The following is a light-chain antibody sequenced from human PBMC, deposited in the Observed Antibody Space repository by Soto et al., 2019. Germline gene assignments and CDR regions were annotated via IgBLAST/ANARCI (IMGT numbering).Light chain of an antibody. Sequence: EIVLTQSPGTLSLSPGERATLSCRASQSVSSNYLAWYQQKHGQAPRLLIYGASSRATGTPDRFSGSASGTDFTLTISRLETEDFAVYYCQQYGRSPFTFGPGTKVDIK. CDR3: QQYGRSPFT. CDR2: GAS. V-gene: IGKV3-20*01. J-gene: IGKJ3*01. CDR1: QSVSSNY.